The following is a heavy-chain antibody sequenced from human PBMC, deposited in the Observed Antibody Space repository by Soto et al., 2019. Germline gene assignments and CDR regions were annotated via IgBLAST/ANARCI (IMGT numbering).Heavy chain of an antibody. Sequence: PGGSLRLSCTASGFIFSRYAMSGVRQAPGKGLEWVSVISGSGTRTYQADSVKGRFTNSRDNSKNTVYLEMNSLRAEDTAVYYCAKTKRDGRITMIVVVITAGRYWGQGTLVTVSS. V-gene: IGHV3-23*01. D-gene: IGHD3-22*01. CDR1: GFIFSRYA. J-gene: IGHJ4*02. CDR3: AKTKRDGRITMIVVVITAGRY. CDR2: ISGSGTRT.